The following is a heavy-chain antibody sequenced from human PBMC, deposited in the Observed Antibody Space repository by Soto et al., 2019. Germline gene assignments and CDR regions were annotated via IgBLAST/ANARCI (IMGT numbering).Heavy chain of an antibody. CDR3: ARDESSSWTLDY. J-gene: IGHJ4*02. V-gene: IGHV3-30-3*01. Sequence: GGFLRLSCAASGFTFSSYAMHWVRQAPGKGLEWVAVISYDGSNKYYADSVKGRFTISRDNSKNTLYLQMNSLRAEDTAVYYCARDESSSWTLDYWGQGTLVTVSS. D-gene: IGHD6-13*01. CDR2: ISYDGSNK. CDR1: GFTFSSYA.